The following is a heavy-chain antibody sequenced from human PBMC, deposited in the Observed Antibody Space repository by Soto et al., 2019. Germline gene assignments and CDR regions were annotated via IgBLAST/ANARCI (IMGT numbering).Heavy chain of an antibody. D-gene: IGHD1-26*01. V-gene: IGHV3-23*01. Sequence: GSLRLSCAASGFTFSSYAMSWVLQAPGKRLEWVSAISGSGGSTYYADSVKGRFTISRDNSKNTLYLQMNSLRAEDTAVYYCAQGWDIGPFDPWGQGTLVTVSS. CDR1: GFTFSSYA. J-gene: IGHJ5*02. CDR2: ISGSGGST. CDR3: AQGWDIGPFDP.